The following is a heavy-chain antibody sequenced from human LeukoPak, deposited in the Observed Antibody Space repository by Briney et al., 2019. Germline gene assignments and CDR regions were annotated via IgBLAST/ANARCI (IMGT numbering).Heavy chain of an antibody. V-gene: IGHV3-30*04. D-gene: IGHD4-17*01. CDR2: ISHDGSDK. Sequence: GGSLRLSCAASGFTLKIYPMHWVRQAPGKGLEWLSVISHDGSDKTNADSVKGRFIISRDKSKNTIYLQLNSLRPEDTAMYYCAREGVQTTVDAFDIWGLGTMVIVSS. CDR1: GFTLKIYP. J-gene: IGHJ3*02. CDR3: AREGVQTTVDAFDI.